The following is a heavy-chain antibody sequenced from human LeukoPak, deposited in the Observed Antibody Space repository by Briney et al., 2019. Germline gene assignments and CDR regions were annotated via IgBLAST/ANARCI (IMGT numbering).Heavy chain of an antibody. CDR3: ARHDFWSGYGY. CDR1: GGTFSSYA. D-gene: IGHD3-3*01. J-gene: IGHJ4*02. CDR2: IIPILGIA. Sequence: RASVKVSCKASGGTFSSYAISWVRQAPGQGLEWMGRIIPILGIANYAQKFQDRVTITADKSTSTAYMELSSLRSEDTAVYYCARHDFWSGYGYWGQGTLVTVSS. V-gene: IGHV1-69*04.